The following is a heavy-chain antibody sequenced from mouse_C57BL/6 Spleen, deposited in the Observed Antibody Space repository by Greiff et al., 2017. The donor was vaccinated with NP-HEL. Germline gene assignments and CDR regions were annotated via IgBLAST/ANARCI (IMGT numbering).Heavy chain of an antibody. Sequence: EVKLEESGPGMVKPSQSLSLTCTVTGYSITSGYDWHWIRHFPGNKLEWMGYISYSGSTNYNPSLKSRISITHDTSKNHFFLKLNSVTTEDTATDYCARGGEPWFAYWGQGTLVTVSA. CDR1: GYSITSGYD. CDR3: ARGGEPWFAY. V-gene: IGHV3-1*01. CDR2: ISYSGST. J-gene: IGHJ3*01.